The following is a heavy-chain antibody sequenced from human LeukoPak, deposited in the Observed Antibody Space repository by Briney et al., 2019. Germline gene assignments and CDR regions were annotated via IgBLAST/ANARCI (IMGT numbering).Heavy chain of an antibody. CDR2: IYPRDSDT. Sequence: GESLKISCKASGYTFTHQWIGRVRQKSGSGLEWMGIIYPRDSDTRYSPSFQGHVTISADTSINTAYLEWSRLEASDTAIYYCARHSDVIGAIWGQGTLVTVSS. D-gene: IGHD3-10*01. J-gene: IGHJ4*02. V-gene: IGHV5-51*01. CDR3: ARHSDVIGAI. CDR1: GYTFTHQW.